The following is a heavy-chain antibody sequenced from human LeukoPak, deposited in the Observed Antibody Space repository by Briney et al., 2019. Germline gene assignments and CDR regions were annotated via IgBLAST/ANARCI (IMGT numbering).Heavy chain of an antibody. CDR2: IYYSGTT. V-gene: IGHV4-61*01. Sequence: PSETLSPTCTVSGDSISSSYYYWSWIRQPPGKGLEWMGYIYYSGTTSYSPSLKSRVTIAVDTSKNQFSLKLSSVTAADTAVYYCARDRGRPYYFDYWGQGTLVTVSS. J-gene: IGHJ4*02. CDR3: ARDRGRPYYFDY. CDR1: GDSISSSYYY.